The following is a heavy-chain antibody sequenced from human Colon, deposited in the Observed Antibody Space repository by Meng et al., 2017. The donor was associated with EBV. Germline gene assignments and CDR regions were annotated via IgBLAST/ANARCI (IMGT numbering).Heavy chain of an antibody. CDR2: IFHSGLT. CDR1: GGSISSSNW. D-gene: IGHD1-1*01. Sequence: VQLQESGPGLVKPSETLSLTCAVSGGSISSSNWWGWVRQSPEKGLEWIGEIFHSGLTNYNPSLQSRVTISVDKSKNQFSLEVTSVTAADTAIYYCMRDLLVLEKNEVWGHGTLVTVSS. CDR3: MRDLLVLEKNEV. V-gene: IGHV4-4*02. J-gene: IGHJ1*01.